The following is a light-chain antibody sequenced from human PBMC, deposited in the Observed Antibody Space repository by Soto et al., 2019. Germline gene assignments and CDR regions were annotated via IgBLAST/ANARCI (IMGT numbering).Light chain of an antibody. J-gene: IGLJ1*01. CDR1: GSDVGGYNY. V-gene: IGLV2-8*01. Sequence: SALPQPPSASGSPAQSVTISCTGTGSDVGGYNYVSWYQQHPGKAPKLMIYEVSKRPSGVPDRFSGSKSGNTASLTVSGLQAEDEADYYCTSYAGSNNFFYVFGTGTKVTVL. CDR3: TSYAGSNNFFYV. CDR2: EVS.